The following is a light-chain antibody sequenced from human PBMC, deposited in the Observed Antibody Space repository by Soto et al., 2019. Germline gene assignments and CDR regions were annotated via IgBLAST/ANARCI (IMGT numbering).Light chain of an antibody. J-gene: IGKJ5*01. CDR2: GAS. CDR1: QTVLTN. Sequence: EIVMAQSPGTLSVSPGERASLSCRASQTVLTNLAWYQQKPGQAPRLLFYGASTRATGVPARFSGSGSGTEFTLTISSLQSEDFAIYYCQQYHDWPITFGQGTRLDIK. V-gene: IGKV3-15*01. CDR3: QQYHDWPIT.